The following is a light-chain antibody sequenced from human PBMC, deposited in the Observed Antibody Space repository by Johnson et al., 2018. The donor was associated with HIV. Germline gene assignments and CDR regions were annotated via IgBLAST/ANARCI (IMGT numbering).Light chain of an antibody. CDR1: SSTIGNNY. V-gene: IGLV1-51*02. CDR3: GTWDRSLSAGGV. Sequence: QSVLTQPPSVSAAPGQRVTISCSGSSSTIGNNYVSWYQLLPGTAPKLLIYKNDKRPSGIPDRCSGSKSGTAATLDITGLQTGDEADHYCGTWDRSLSAGGVFGTATEVTVL. CDR2: KND. J-gene: IGLJ1*01.